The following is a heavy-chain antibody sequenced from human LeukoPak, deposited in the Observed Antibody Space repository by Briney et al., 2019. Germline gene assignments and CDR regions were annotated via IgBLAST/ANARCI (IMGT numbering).Heavy chain of an antibody. V-gene: IGHV3-74*01. J-gene: IGHJ4*02. CDR3: ARDYCSGGRCYSTWFRY. CDR1: GFTFSSYW. D-gene: IGHD2-15*01. CDR2: INSDGSST. Sequence: QPGGSLRLSCAASGFTFSSYWMHWVRQAPGKGLVWVSRINSDGSSTSYADSVKGRFTISRDNAKNTLYLQMNSLRAEDTAVYYCARDYCSGGRCYSTWFRYWGQGTLVTVSS.